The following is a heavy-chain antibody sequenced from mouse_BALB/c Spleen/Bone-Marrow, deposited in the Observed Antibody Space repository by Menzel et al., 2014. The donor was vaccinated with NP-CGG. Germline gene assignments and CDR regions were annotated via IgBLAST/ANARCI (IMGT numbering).Heavy chain of an antibody. CDR2: IDPRTANT. CDR3: ARYWDAY. J-gene: IGHJ3*01. CDR1: DYTFTSYW. D-gene: IGHD4-1*01. V-gene: IGHV1-7*01. Sequence: QVQLQQSGAELAKPGASVKMSCKVSDYTFTSYWIHWVKQRPGQGLEWIGYIDPRTANTEHSQKFKDKATLTADKSSSTAYMQLSSLTSEDSAVYYCARYWDAYWGQGTLVTVSA.